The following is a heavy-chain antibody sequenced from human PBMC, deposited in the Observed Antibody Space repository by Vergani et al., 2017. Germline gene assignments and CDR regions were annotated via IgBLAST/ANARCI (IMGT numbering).Heavy chain of an antibody. CDR1: GFTFSGSA. D-gene: IGHD3-22*01. CDR2: ISSNGGST. V-gene: IGHV3-64*07. Sequence: EVQLVESGGGLVQPGGSLKLSCAASGFTFSGSAMHWVRQAPGKGLEYVSAISSNGGSTYYADSVKGRFTISRDNSKNTLYLQMGSLRAEDMAVYYCARSYDSSGYYPNYGMDVWGQGTTVTVSS. CDR3: ARSYDSSGYYPNYGMDV. J-gene: IGHJ6*02.